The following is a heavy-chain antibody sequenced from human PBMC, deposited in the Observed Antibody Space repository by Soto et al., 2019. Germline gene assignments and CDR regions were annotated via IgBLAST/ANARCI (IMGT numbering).Heavy chain of an antibody. CDR3: ARAKTASSGSYLVYFDY. D-gene: IGHD3-10*01. CDR1: GGSVSSGSYY. CDR2: IYYSGST. V-gene: IGHV4-61*01. J-gene: IGHJ4*02. Sequence: PSETLSLTCTVSGGSVSSGSYYWSWIRQPPGKGLEWIGYIYYSGSTNYNPSLKSRVTISVDTSKNQFSLKLSSVTAADTAVYYCARAKTASSGSYLVYFDYWGQGTLVTVSS.